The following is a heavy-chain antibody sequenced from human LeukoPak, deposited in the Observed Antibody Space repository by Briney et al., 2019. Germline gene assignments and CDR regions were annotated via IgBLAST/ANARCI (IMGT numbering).Heavy chain of an antibody. D-gene: IGHD5/OR15-5a*01. CDR1: GFTFNNFA. Sequence: GGSLRLSCAVSGFTFNNFAMSWVRQAPGKGLEWVSVISGDGQTTYYADSVKGRFTISRDNSKNTLYQQMNSLRAEDTAVYYCAKTPWSTSRWYFDLWGRGTLVTVSS. CDR2: ISGDGQTT. CDR3: AKTPWSTSRWYFDL. J-gene: IGHJ2*01. V-gene: IGHV3-23*01.